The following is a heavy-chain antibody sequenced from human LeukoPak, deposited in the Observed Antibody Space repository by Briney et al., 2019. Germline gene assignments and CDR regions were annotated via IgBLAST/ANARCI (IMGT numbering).Heavy chain of an antibody. CDR2: IIPIFGTA. CDR1: GGTFSSYA. CDR3: ARGSPQWSIRTTFDY. V-gene: IGHV1-69*05. Sequence: SVKVSCKASGGTFSSYAISWVRQAPGQGLEWMGGIIPIFGTANYTQKFQGRVTITTDESTSTAYMELSSLRSEDTAVYYCARGSPQWSIRTTFDYWGQGTLVTVSS. D-gene: IGHD2-15*01. J-gene: IGHJ4*02.